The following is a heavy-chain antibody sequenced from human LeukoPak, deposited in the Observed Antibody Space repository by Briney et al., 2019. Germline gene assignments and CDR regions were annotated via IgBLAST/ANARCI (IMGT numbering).Heavy chain of an antibody. J-gene: IGHJ4*02. CDR3: ARYCSSTSCYAGRHLDY. CDR1: GYTFTNYG. Sequence: ASVKVSCKASGYTFTNYGISWVRQAPGQGLEWMGWISAYNGNTNYAQKLQGRVTMTTDTSTSTAYMELRSLRSDDTAVYYCARYCSSTSCYAGRHLDYWGQGTLVTVSS. D-gene: IGHD2-2*01. CDR2: ISAYNGNT. V-gene: IGHV1-18*01.